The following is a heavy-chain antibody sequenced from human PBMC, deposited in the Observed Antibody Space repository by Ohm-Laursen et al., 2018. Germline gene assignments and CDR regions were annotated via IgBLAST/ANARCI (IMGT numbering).Heavy chain of an antibody. CDR1: GFTFSNAW. V-gene: IGHV3-74*01. Sequence: SLRLSCAASGFTFSNAWMNRVRQAPGKGLVWVSRINSDGSSTSYADSVKGRFTISRDNAKNTLYLQMNSLRAEDTAVYYCARDPEDTAMALYYYGMDVWGQGTTVTVSS. CDR3: ARDPEDTAMALYYYGMDV. J-gene: IGHJ6*02. CDR2: INSDGSST. D-gene: IGHD5-18*01.